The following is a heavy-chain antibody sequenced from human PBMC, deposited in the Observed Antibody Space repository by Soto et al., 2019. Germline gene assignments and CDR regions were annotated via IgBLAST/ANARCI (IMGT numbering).Heavy chain of an antibody. Sequence: EVQVLESGGGLVQPGGSLRVTCAASGFRFSSYALSWVRLAPGRGLEWVSGITSSGAYTYFADSVKGRFSISRDNSKSTLFLHMDSLQVEDTAIYFCARWATPGGFDFWGQGTLVTVSS. J-gene: IGHJ4*02. CDR1: GFRFSSYA. V-gene: IGHV3-23*01. D-gene: IGHD2-8*02. CDR2: ITSSGAYT. CDR3: ARWATPGGFDF.